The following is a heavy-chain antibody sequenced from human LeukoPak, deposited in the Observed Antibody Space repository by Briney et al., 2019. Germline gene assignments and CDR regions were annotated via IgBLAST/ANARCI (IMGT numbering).Heavy chain of an antibody. CDR1: GGSFSGYY. CDR2: INHSGRN. Sequence: SETLSPTCAVYGGSFSGYYWNWIRQPPGKGLEWIGEINHSGRNNYNPSLKSRVTISVDTSKNQFSLKLTSVTAADTAVYYCARGRMAAAATRGDYLDYWGQGTLVTVSS. CDR3: ARGRMAAAATRGDYLDY. J-gene: IGHJ4*02. V-gene: IGHV4-34*01. D-gene: IGHD6-13*01.